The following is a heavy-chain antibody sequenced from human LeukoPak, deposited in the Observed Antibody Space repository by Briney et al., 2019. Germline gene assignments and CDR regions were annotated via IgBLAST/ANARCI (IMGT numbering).Heavy chain of an antibody. Sequence: PGGSLRLSCAASGFSVSDNYMSWVRQAPGKGLEWVSVIYSNGKAYYTDSVKGRFTISRDIAQNTLFLQMNSLRAEDTAMYYCARDVVSSGWYRGFDYWGRGILVTVSS. CDR1: GFSVSDNY. CDR3: ARDVVSSGWYRGFDY. D-gene: IGHD6-19*01. CDR2: IYSNGKA. J-gene: IGHJ4*02. V-gene: IGHV3-66*01.